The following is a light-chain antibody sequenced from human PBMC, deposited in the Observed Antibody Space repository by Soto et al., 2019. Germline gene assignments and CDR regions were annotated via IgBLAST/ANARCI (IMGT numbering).Light chain of an antibody. V-gene: IGLV2-14*01. Sequence: QSALTQPASVSGSPGQSITISCTGTSSDVGGYNYVSWYQQHPGKAPNLMIYEVSNRPSGVSNRFSGSKSGNTASLTISGLQAEDECDYFCNSYGSTSTRYVFGTGTKLTVL. CDR2: EVS. J-gene: IGLJ1*01. CDR1: SSDVGGYNY. CDR3: NSYGSTSTRYV.